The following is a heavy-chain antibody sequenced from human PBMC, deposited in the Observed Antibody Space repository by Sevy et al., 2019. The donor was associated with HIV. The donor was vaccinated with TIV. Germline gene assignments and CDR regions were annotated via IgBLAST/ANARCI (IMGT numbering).Heavy chain of an antibody. D-gene: IGHD6-13*01. Sequence: GGSLRLSCAASGFTFSDYYMSWIRQAPGKGLEWVSYISSSGSTIYYADSVKGRFTISRDNAKNSLYLQMNCLRAEDTAVYYCARVRSGEAIAAAGPLDYWGQGTLVTVSS. CDR2: ISSSGSTI. CDR1: GFTFSDYY. V-gene: IGHV3-11*01. J-gene: IGHJ4*02. CDR3: ARVRSGEAIAAAGPLDY.